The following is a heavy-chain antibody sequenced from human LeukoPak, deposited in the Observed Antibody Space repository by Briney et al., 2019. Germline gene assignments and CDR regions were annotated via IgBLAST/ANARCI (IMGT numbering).Heavy chain of an antibody. CDR3: ARDRWYSGYDFDD. Sequence: GGSLRLSCAASGFTFSDYNMNWVRQAPGKGLEWVSYITTKSHTIYYADSVKGRFTISRDNARNSLYLQMNSLRAEDTAVCYCARDRWYSGYDFDDWGQGTLVTVSS. V-gene: IGHV3-48*01. CDR2: ITTKSHTI. J-gene: IGHJ4*02. D-gene: IGHD5-12*01. CDR1: GFTFSDYN.